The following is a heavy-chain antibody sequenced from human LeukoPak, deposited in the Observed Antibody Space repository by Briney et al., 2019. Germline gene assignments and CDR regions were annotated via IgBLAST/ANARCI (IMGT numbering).Heavy chain of an antibody. J-gene: IGHJ3*02. Sequence: GGSLRLSCAASGSSFSSYGMHWVRQAPGKGLEWVAVISYDEITKYYADSVKGRFAMSRDNSENTLYLQMNSLRAEDTAVYYCAREPPDYYDSSGYFEADAFDIWGQGTMVTVSS. CDR2: ISYDEITK. CDR3: AREPPDYYDSSGYFEADAFDI. V-gene: IGHV3-33*08. CDR1: GSSFSSYG. D-gene: IGHD3-22*01.